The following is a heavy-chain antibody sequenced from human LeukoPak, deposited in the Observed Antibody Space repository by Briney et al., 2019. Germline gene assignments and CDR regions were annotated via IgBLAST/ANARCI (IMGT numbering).Heavy chain of an antibody. CDR3: ARGSHSSGWHYLFDY. CDR2: ISSSSSTI. J-gene: IGHJ4*02. D-gene: IGHD6-19*01. Sequence: PGGSLRLSCAPSGFTFSSYSMNWVRQAPGKGLEWVSYISSSSSTIYYADSVKGRFTISRDNAKNSLYLQMNSLRAEDTAVYYCARGSHSSGWHYLFDYWGQGTLVTVSS. CDR1: GFTFSSYS. V-gene: IGHV3-48*01.